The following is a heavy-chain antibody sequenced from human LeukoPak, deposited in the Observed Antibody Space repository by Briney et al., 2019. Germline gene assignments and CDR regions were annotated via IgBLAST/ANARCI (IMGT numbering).Heavy chain of an antibody. CDR3: ARDLYGSGWYNYFDP. V-gene: IGHV3-30*03. Sequence: GGSLRLSRAASGFTLSTYGMHWVRQAPGKGLEWVAMMSYDGKSEYYGDSVKGRFAISRDNSNNALYLQMNSLRAEDTAVYYCARDLYGSGWYNYFDPWGQGALVTVSS. CDR1: GFTLSTYG. D-gene: IGHD6-19*01. CDR2: MSYDGKSE. J-gene: IGHJ5*02.